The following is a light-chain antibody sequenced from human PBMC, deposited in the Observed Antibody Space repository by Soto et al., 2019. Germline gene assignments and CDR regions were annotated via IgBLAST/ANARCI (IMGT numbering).Light chain of an antibody. CDR3: AAWDDSLNGRV. CDR2: GNN. J-gene: IGLJ2*01. Sequence: QSVLTQPPSASGTPGQRVTISCSGSSSNIGSNTVNWYQQFPGTAPKLLIYGNNQRPSGVPDRFSGSKSGTSASLAISGLQSEDEDDYYCAAWDDSLNGRVFGGGTKLTVL. CDR1: SSNIGSNT. V-gene: IGLV1-44*01.